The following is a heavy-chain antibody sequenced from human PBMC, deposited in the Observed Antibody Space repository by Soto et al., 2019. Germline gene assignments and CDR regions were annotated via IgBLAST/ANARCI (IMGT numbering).Heavy chain of an antibody. J-gene: IGHJ6*02. CDR2: IMPVFHTT. CDR1: GGTFNNFA. CDR3: ATATLSPVSATRYHYGMDV. Sequence: QVQLVQSGAEVTKPGSSVKVSCQASGGTFNNFAFTWVRQAPGQGLEWLGGIMPVFHTTNIAQTFQDRITVTADDFTTTGYMEMTSLRYDDTAVYYCATATLSPVSATRYHYGMDVWGQGTTVTVSS. V-gene: IGHV1-69*01. D-gene: IGHD6-25*01.